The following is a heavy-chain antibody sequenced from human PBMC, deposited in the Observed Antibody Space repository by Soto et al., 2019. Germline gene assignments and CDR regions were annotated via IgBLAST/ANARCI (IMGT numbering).Heavy chain of an antibody. CDR1: GFTFSNSW. Sequence: EMHLVESGGDLVQPGGSLKLSCAASGFTFSNSWMSWVRQAPGKGLEWVANIKEDASEIHYVDSVKGRFTISRDNAKHCLYLQMSSLRVEDTGFYYCAGDDWGPAHIRGQGTTVTVSS. CDR3: AGDDWGPAHI. V-gene: IGHV3-7*04. J-gene: IGHJ4*02. CDR2: IKEDASEI. D-gene: IGHD2-2*01.